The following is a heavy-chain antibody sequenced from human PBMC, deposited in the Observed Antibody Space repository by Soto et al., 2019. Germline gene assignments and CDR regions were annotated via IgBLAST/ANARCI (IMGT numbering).Heavy chain of an antibody. CDR2: IRSKAYGGTT. Sequence: EVQLVESGGGLVQPGRSLRLSCTASGFTFGDYAMSWVRQAPGKGLEWVGFIRSKAYGGTTEYAASVKGRFTISRDDSKSIAYLQMNSLKTEDTAVYYCTRDRYDYVWGSYRYTGNAFDIWGQGTMVTVSS. D-gene: IGHD3-16*02. CDR3: TRDRYDYVWGSYRYTGNAFDI. CDR1: GFTFGDYA. V-gene: IGHV3-49*04. J-gene: IGHJ3*02.